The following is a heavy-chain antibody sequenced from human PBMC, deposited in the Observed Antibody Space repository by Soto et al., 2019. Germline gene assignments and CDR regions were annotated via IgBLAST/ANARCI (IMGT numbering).Heavy chain of an antibody. J-gene: IGHJ4*02. Sequence: QVQLQESGPGLVKPSGTLSLTCAVSGDSISSSDWWSWVRQPPGKGLEWVGEVHRSGGTHYNQSLKSRVTISVDRSKNQVSLDLNSVTDADTAVYYCVRTGDHYFDYWGQGIMVTVSS. CDR1: GDSISSSDW. V-gene: IGHV4-4*02. CDR2: VHRSGGT. CDR3: VRTGDHYFDY. D-gene: IGHD2-21*01.